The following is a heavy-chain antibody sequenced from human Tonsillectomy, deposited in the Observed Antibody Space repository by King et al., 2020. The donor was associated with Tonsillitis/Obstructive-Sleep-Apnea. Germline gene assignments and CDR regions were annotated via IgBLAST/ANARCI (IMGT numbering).Heavy chain of an antibody. V-gene: IGHV3-23*04. CDR3: AKAMVQGIIITIFDY. CDR1: GITFSSYA. CDR2: ISGGCGST. D-gene: IGHD3-10*01. Sequence: VQLVESGGGLVQPGGSLRLSCAASGITFSSYAMSWVRQAPGKGLEWVSTISGGCGSTYYADSVTGRFTISKDNSKTTLYLQMNSLRAEDTAVYYCAKAMVQGIIITIFDYWGQGPLVTVSS. J-gene: IGHJ4*02.